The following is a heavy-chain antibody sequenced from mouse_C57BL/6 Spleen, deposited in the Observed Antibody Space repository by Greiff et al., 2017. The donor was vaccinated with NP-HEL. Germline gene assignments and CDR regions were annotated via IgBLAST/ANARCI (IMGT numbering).Heavy chain of an antibody. J-gene: IGHJ2*01. CDR2: IDPENGDT. CDR3: ATWGAFDY. V-gene: IGHV14-4*01. Sequence: LKQSGAELVRPGASVKLSCTASGFNIKDDYMHWVKQRPEQGLEWIGWIDPENGDTEYASKFQGKATITADTSSNTAYLQLSSLTSEDTAVYYCATWGAFDYWGQGTTLTVSS. CDR1: GFNIKDDY.